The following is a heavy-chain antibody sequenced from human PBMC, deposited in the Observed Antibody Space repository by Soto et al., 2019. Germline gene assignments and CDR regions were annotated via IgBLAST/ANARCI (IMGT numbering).Heavy chain of an antibody. J-gene: IGHJ4*02. D-gene: IGHD3-10*01. V-gene: IGHV4-31*03. Sequence: PSETLSLTCTVSGGSISSGGYYWSWIRQHPGKGLEWIGYIYYSGSTYYNPSLKSRVTISVDTSKNQFSLKLSSVTAADTAVYYCAREHYYGSGSYYKPGFYFDYWGPGTLVTVSS. CDR1: GGSISSGGYY. CDR2: IYYSGST. CDR3: AREHYYGSGSYYKPGFYFDY.